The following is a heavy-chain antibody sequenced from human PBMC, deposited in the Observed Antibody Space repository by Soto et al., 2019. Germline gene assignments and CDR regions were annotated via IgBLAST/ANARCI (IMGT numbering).Heavy chain of an antibody. CDR3: AKDGDCSWCWSPVYGMDV. D-gene: IGHD2-21*01. V-gene: IGHV3-30*18. CDR2: ISYDGSNK. CDR1: GFTFSSYG. J-gene: IGHJ6*02. Sequence: PGGSLRLSCAASGFTFSSYGMHWVRQAPGKGLEWVAVISYDGSNKYYADSVKGRFTISRDNSKNTLYLQMNSLRAEDTAVYYCAKDGDCSWCWSPVYGMDVWGQGTTVTVSS.